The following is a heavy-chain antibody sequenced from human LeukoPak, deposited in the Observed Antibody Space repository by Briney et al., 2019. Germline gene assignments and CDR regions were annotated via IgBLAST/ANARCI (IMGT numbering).Heavy chain of an antibody. V-gene: IGHV4-59*01. J-gene: IGHJ5*02. CDR2: IYYSGST. CDR3: ARGSDAYINNGADP. CDR1: GGSTSGYY. Sequence: SETLSLTCTVSGGSTSGYYWTWIRQAPGKGLEWIGYIYYSGSTNYNPSLRTRVTMSIDTSKNQFSLKLSPVTAADTAVYYCARGSDAYINNGADPSGQGTLVTVPS. D-gene: IGHD6-25*01.